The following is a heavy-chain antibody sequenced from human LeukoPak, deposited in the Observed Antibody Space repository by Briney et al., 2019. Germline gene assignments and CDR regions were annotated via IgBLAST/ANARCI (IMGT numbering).Heavy chain of an antibody. V-gene: IGHV1-8*01. CDR3: ARGEPYDFWSGYYSWFDP. J-gene: IGHJ5*02. Sequence: GASVTISCKASGYTCTSYDINWVRQATGQGLEWMGWMNPNSGNTGYAQKFQGRVTMTRNTSISTAYMELSSLRSEDTAVYYCARGEPYDFWSGYYSWFDPWGQGTLVTVSS. CDR2: MNPNSGNT. D-gene: IGHD3-3*01. CDR1: GYTCTSYD.